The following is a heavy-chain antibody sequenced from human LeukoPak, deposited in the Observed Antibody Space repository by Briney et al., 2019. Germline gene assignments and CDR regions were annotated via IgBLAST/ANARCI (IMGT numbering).Heavy chain of an antibody. CDR3: ARDNSVEDTAWWFDP. J-gene: IGHJ5*02. Sequence: PSETLSLTCTVSGGSISSSSYYWGWIRQPPGKELEWIGSIYYSGSTYYNPSLKSRVTISVDTSKNQFSLKLSSVTAADTAVYYCARDNSVEDTAWWFDPWGQGTLVTVSS. CDR2: IYYSGST. CDR1: GGSISSSSYY. D-gene: IGHD4-23*01. V-gene: IGHV4-39*07.